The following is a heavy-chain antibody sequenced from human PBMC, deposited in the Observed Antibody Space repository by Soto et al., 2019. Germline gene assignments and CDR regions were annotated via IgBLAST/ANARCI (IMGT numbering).Heavy chain of an antibody. CDR2: ISSSSSTI. Sequence: EVQLVESGGGLVQPGGSLRLSCAASGFTFSSYSMNWVRQAPGKGLEWVSYISSSSSTIYYADSVKGRFTISRDNAKNSLYLQMNSLRDEDTAVYYCARDKDSSSWYNPRGNYYYGMDVWGQGTTVTVSS. D-gene: IGHD6-13*01. CDR1: GFTFSSYS. J-gene: IGHJ6*02. CDR3: ARDKDSSSWYNPRGNYYYGMDV. V-gene: IGHV3-48*02.